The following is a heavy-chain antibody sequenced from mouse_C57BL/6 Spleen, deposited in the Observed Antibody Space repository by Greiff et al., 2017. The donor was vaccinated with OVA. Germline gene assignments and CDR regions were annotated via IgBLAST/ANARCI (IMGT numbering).Heavy chain of an antibody. CDR1: GFSLTSYG. J-gene: IGHJ3*01. CDR3: ASPAY. Sequence: QVQLQQSGPGLVQPSQSLSITCTVSGFSLTSYGVHWVRQSPGQGLEWLGVIWSGGSTDYNAAFISRLSISKDNSKSQVFFKMNSLQADDTAIYYCASPAYWGQGTLVTVSA. V-gene: IGHV2-2*01. CDR2: IWSGGST.